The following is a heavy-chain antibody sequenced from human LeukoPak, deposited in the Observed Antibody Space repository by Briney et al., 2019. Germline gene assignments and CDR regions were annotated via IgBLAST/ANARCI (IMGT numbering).Heavy chain of an antibody. CDR1: GFTFSSYA. D-gene: IGHD4-17*01. Sequence: GRSLRLSCAASGFTFSSYAMHWVRQAPGKGLEWVAVIWYDGSKKYYADSVKGRFTISRDNSKNTLYLQMNSLRAEDTAVYYCARERYATVTTGDGAFDIWGQGTMVTVSS. J-gene: IGHJ3*02. CDR2: IWYDGSKK. V-gene: IGHV3-33*08. CDR3: ARERYATVTTGDGAFDI.